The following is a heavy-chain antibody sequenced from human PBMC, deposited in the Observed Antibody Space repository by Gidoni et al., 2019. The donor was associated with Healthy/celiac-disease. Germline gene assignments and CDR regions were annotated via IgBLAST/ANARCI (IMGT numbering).Heavy chain of an antibody. CDR2: IIPICGTE. J-gene: IGHJ5*02. V-gene: IGHV1-69*01. Sequence: QVQLVQSGAEVQKPGSSVKVSCKASGGTFSSHAISWVRQAPEQGLEWLGGIIPICGTENYAQKFQGRVTITADESTSTAYMELSSLRSEDTAVYYCARQGGITFGGVHGSWFDPWGQGTLVTVSS. D-gene: IGHD3-16*01. CDR1: GGTFSSHA. CDR3: ARQGGITFGGVHGSWFDP.